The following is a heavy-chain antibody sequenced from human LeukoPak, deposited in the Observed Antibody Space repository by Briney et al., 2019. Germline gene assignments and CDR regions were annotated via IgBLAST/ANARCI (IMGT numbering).Heavy chain of an antibody. CDR2: ISWNSGSI. CDR3: ARTYYRKGLFDY. D-gene: IGHD3-10*01. CDR1: GFTFDDYA. J-gene: IGHJ4*02. Sequence: GRSLRLSCAASGFTFDDYAMHWVRQAPGKGLEWVSGISWNSGSIGYADSVKGRFTISRDNAKNSLYLQMNSLRAEDTALYYCARTYYRKGLFDYWGLGTLVTVSS. V-gene: IGHV3-9*01.